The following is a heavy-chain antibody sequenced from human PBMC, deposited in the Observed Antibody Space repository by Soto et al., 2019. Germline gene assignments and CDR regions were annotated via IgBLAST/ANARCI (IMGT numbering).Heavy chain of an antibody. Sequence: QVQLVQSGAEVKKPGASVKVSCKASGYTFTSYAMHWVRQAPGQRLEWMGWINAGNGNTKYSQKFQGRVTITRDTSASTAYMELSSLRSEDTAVYYCARDLSYCTNGVCYRYYYYMDVWGKGTTVTVSS. V-gene: IGHV1-3*01. CDR2: INAGNGNT. J-gene: IGHJ6*03. CDR3: ARDLSYCTNGVCYRYYYYMDV. D-gene: IGHD2-8*01. CDR1: GYTFTSYA.